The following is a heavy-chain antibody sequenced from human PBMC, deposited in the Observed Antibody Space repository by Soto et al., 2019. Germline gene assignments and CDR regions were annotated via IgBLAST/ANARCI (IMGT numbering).Heavy chain of an antibody. CDR1: GFSLANYP. D-gene: IGHD6-19*01. V-gene: IGHV3-48*02. CDR3: AKGPHTNVGWPYYFES. Sequence: GGSLRRSCVASGFSLANYPMNWVRQTPGKGLEWISYSSPRGDTIYYADSVEGRFTISRDNARNSLSLHMSSLRDEDSALYYCAKGPHTNVGWPYYFESWGQGVPVTVSS. J-gene: IGHJ4*02. CDR2: SSPRGDTI.